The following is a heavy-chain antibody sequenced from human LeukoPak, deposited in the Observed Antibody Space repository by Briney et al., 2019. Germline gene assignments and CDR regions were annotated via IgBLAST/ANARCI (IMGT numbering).Heavy chain of an antibody. CDR1: GFTFSIYS. CDR3: ARAGYSYPYYFDY. CDR2: ISSSSSYI. D-gene: IGHD5-18*01. V-gene: IGHV3-21*01. J-gene: IGHJ4*02. Sequence: GGSLRLSCAASGFTFSIYSMNRVRQAPGRGLEWVSSISSSSSYIYYADSVKGRFTISRDNAKNSLYLQMNSLRAEDTAVYYCARAGYSYPYYFDYWGQGTLVTVSS.